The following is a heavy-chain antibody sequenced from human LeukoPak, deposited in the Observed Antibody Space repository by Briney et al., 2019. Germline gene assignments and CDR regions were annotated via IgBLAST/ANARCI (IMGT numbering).Heavy chain of an antibody. CDR3: AKWRCSGGSCYSVPRDAFDI. Sequence: PGGSLRLSCAASGFTFSNYAMSWVRQAPGKGLEWLSTISGSGGSTYYADSVKGRFTISRDNSKNTLYLQMNSLRAEDTAVYYCAKWRCSGGSCYSVPRDAFDIWGQGTMVTVSS. D-gene: IGHD2-15*01. V-gene: IGHV3-23*01. CDR1: GFTFSNYA. J-gene: IGHJ3*02. CDR2: ISGSGGST.